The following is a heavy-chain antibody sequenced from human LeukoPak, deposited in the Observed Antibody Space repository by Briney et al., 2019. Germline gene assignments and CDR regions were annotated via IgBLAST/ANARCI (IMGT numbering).Heavy chain of an antibody. V-gene: IGHV3-23*01. Sequence: GGSLRLSCAASGFPFSNYAMTWVRQAPGKGLEGVSGISRGGSNTYYADSVKGRFTISRDNSKNTLYLQMNSLRAEDTAVYYCAKDLGISGWHLDHWGQGTMVTVSS. CDR3: AKDLGISGWHLDH. J-gene: IGHJ4*02. CDR1: GFPFSNYA. CDR2: ISRGGSNT. D-gene: IGHD6-19*01.